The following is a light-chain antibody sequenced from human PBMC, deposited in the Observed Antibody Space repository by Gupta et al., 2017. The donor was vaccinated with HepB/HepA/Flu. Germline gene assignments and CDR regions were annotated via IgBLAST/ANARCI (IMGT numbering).Light chain of an antibody. Sequence: IVFTQSPATLSLSPGERATLSCRASQSVSNYLAWYQQKPGQAPRLLIYDASDRATGIPARFSGRGSGTDYTPTNSSLEAEDAAVYYCQKRSIRPPLTFGGGTKLEIK. V-gene: IGKV3-11*01. CDR3: QKRSIRPPLT. CDR2: DAS. CDR1: QSVSNY. J-gene: IGKJ4*01.